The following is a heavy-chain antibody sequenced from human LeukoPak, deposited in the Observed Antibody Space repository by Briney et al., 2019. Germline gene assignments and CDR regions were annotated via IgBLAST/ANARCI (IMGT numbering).Heavy chain of an antibody. CDR1: GFTFSSHA. CDR2: ISYDGSNK. J-gene: IGHJ4*02. V-gene: IGHV3-30*04. CDR3: ARDGVTYCGGDCYLPEYY. D-gene: IGHD2-21*02. Sequence: GGSLRLSCAASGFTFSSHAMHWVRQAPGKGLEWVAVISYDGSNKYYADSVKGRFTISRDNSKNTLYLQMNSLRAEDTAVYYCARDGVTYCGGDCYLPEYYWGQGTLVTVSS.